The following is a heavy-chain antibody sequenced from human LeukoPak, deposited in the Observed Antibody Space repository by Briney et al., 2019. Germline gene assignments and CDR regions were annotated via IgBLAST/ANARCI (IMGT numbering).Heavy chain of an antibody. J-gene: IGHJ4*02. CDR2: IYYSGST. CDR1: GGSISSYY. D-gene: IGHD6-19*01. Sequence: PSETLSLTCTVSGGSISSYYWSWIRQPPGKGLEWIGYIYYSGSTNYNPSLKSRVTISVDTSKNQFSLKLSSVTAADTAVYYCARGGRSSGWYQGLFDYWGQGTLVTVSS. V-gene: IGHV4-59*08. CDR3: ARGGRSSGWYQGLFDY.